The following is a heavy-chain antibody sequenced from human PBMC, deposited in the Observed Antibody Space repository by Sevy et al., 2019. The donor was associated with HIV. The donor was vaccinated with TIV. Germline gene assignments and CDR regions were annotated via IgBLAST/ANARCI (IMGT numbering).Heavy chain of an antibody. D-gene: IGHD6-19*01. J-gene: IGHJ5*02. CDR3: ARDFSGWYNWFDP. Sequence: GGFLRLSCAASGFTFSSYAMHWVRQAPGKGLEWVAVISYDGSNKYYSDSVKGRFTISRDNSKNTLYLQMNSLRAEDTAVYYCARDFSGWYNWFDPWGQGTLVTVSS. V-gene: IGHV3-30*04. CDR2: ISYDGSNK. CDR1: GFTFSSYA.